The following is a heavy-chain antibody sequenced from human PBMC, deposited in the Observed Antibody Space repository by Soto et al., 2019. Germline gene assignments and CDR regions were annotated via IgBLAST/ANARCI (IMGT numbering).Heavy chain of an antibody. V-gene: IGHV5-51*01. Sequence: GESLKISCQASGYYFTDYWIGWVRQMPGKGLEWMGIIHPRDSDTRYSPSFQGQVTISADKSISSAYLQWSSLKASDTAMYYCARQGYCSNTACYSVDYWGQGTLVTVSS. J-gene: IGHJ4*02. CDR3: ARQGYCSNTACYSVDY. CDR1: GYYFTDYW. D-gene: IGHD2-2*02. CDR2: IHPRDSDT.